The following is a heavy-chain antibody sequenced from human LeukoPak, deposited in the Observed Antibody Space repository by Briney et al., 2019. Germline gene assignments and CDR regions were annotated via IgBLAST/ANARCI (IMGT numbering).Heavy chain of an antibody. CDR3: TTEYALLSGDIDY. CDR2: IKSKTDGGTT. Sequence: GGSLRLSCAASGFTFSTYAMTWVRQAPGKGLEWVGRIKSKTDGGTTDYAAPVKGRFTISRDDSKNTLYLQMNSLKTEDTAVYYCTTEYALLSGDIDYWGQGTLVTVSS. CDR1: GFTFSTYA. D-gene: IGHD3-10*01. J-gene: IGHJ4*02. V-gene: IGHV3-15*01.